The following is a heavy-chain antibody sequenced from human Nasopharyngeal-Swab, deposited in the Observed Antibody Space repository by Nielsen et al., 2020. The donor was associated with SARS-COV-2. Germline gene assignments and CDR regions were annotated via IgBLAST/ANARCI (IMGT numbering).Heavy chain of an antibody. D-gene: IGHD2-2*01. J-gene: IGHJ4*02. CDR1: GFSFSNYD. CDR3: AKEAGGGSSSGLDY. V-gene: IGHV3-30-3*01. CDR2: VSYNGGFE. Sequence: GGSLRLSCAASGFSFSNYDMHWVRQAPGKGLEWVAVVSYNGGFEHYADSVKGRFTIARDNSKNTLSLQMNSLRIEDTAVYYCAKEAGGGSSSGLDYWGQGTLVTVSP.